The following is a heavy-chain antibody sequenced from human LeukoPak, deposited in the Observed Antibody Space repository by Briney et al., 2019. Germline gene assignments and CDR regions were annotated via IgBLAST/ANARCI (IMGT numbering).Heavy chain of an antibody. CDR2: IYYSGST. Sequence: PSETLSLTCIVSSGSISSDQSYWGWIRQPPGKGLEWLGTIYYSGSTYINPSLRGRVTLSVDTSKNQYSLRLNSVTAADTAVYYCASFPDSSGYGIHYWGQGTLVTVSS. V-gene: IGHV4-39*07. D-gene: IGHD3-22*01. CDR1: SGSISSDQSY. CDR3: ASFPDSSGYGIHY. J-gene: IGHJ4*02.